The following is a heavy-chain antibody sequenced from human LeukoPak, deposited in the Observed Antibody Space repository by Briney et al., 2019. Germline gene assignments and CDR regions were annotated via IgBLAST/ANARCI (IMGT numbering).Heavy chain of an antibody. CDR2: IKQDGGEK. J-gene: IGHJ4*02. CDR1: GFTFSSYW. V-gene: IGHV3-7*01. Sequence: PGGSLRLSCAASGFTFSSYWMSWVRQAPGKGLEWVANIKQDGGEKYYVGSVKGRFTVSRDNAKNSLYLQMNSLRAEDTAVYYCGRDPAWGAIDYWGQGTLVTVSS. CDR3: GRDPAWGAIDY. D-gene: IGHD7-27*01.